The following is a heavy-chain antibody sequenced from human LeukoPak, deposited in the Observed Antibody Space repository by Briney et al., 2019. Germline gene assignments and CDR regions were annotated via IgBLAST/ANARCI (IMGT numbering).Heavy chain of an antibody. CDR1: GGSISSYY. CDR3: ARCIAAAGTFWGYYFDY. V-gene: IGHV4-59*12. CDR2: IYYSGST. D-gene: IGHD6-13*01. J-gene: IGHJ4*02. Sequence: PSETLSLTCTVSGGSISSYYWSWIRQPPGKGLEWIGYIYYSGSTNYNPSLKSRVTISVDTSKNQFSLKLSSVTAADTAVYYCARCIAAAGTFWGYYFDYWGQGTLVTVSS.